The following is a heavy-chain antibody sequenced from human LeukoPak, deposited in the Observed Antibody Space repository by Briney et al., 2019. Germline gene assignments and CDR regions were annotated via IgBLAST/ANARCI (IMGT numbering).Heavy chain of an antibody. V-gene: IGHV4-30-2*01. J-gene: IGHJ4*02. D-gene: IGHD3-10*01. CDR3: ARAYAARPLIITHFDL. Sequence: SETLSLTCTVSGGSISSGGYSWSWIRQPPGKGLEWIGHLYHSGSNYYNPSLKSRVTISVDRSKKQFFLKLSSVTAADTAVYFCARAYAARPLIITHFDLWGQGSLVTVSS. CDR2: LYHSGSN. CDR1: GGSISSGGYS.